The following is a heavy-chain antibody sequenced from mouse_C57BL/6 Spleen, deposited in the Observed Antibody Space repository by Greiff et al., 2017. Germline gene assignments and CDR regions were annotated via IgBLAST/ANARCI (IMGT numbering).Heavy chain of an antibody. D-gene: IGHD1-1*01. CDR3: ASPYYYGSSVYYAMDY. J-gene: IGHJ4*01. Sequence: DVQLQESGAELVKPGASVKLSCTASGFNIKDYYMHWVKQRTEQGLEWIGRIDPEDGETKYAPKFQGKATITADTSSNTAYLQLSSLTSEDTAVYYCASPYYYGSSVYYAMDYWGQGTSVTVSS. CDR2: IDPEDGET. CDR1: GFNIKDYY. V-gene: IGHV14-2*01.